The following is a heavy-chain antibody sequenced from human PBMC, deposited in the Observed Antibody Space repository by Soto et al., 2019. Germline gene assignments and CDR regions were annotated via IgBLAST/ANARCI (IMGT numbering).Heavy chain of an antibody. Sequence: QVQLQQWGAGLLKPSETLSLTCAVYGGSFSGYYWSWIRQPPGKGLEWIGEINNSGSTNYNPSLKSRVTIAVDTSENQFSLKLSSVTAADTAVYYCAREARIASAGTTPFFDYWGQGTLVTVSS. J-gene: IGHJ4*02. CDR2: INNSGST. V-gene: IGHV4-34*01. CDR3: AREARIASAGTTPFFDY. D-gene: IGHD6-13*01. CDR1: GGSFSGYY.